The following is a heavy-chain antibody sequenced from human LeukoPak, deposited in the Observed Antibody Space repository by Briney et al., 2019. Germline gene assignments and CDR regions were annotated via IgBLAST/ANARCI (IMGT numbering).Heavy chain of an antibody. CDR2: LSDSGGNT. CDR3: AKAGDMITFGGVIAARFDY. V-gene: IGHV3-23*01. CDR1: GFSFSSYA. J-gene: IGHJ4*02. D-gene: IGHD3-16*02. Sequence: GGSLRISCAASGFSFSSYAMSWVRQAPGEGLEWVSGLSDSGGNTIYADSVKGRFTISRDNSKNTLYLQMNSLRAEDTAVYYCAKAGDMITFGGVIAARFDYWGQGTLVTVSS.